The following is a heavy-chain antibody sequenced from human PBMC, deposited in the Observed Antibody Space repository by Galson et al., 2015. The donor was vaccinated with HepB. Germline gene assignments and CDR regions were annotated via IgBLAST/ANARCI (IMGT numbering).Heavy chain of an antibody. CDR3: AKGYSSSWYDLGY. D-gene: IGHD6-13*01. CDR2: ISWNSVTR. Sequence: SLRLSCAGSGFTFDDYAMHWVRQPPGKGLEWVSGISWNSVTRGYADSVKGRFTISRDNAKNSLFLQMNSLRTEDTALYYCAKGYSSSWYDLGYWVQGTLITVSS. J-gene: IGHJ4*02. V-gene: IGHV3-9*01. CDR1: GFTFDDYA.